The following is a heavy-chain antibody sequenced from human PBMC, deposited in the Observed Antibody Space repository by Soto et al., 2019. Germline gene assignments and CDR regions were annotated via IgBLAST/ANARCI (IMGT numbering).Heavy chain of an antibody. V-gene: IGHV3-30*18. D-gene: IGHD6-19*01. CDR1: GFTFSDYA. CDR3: AKGGRQWLVTSDFNY. J-gene: IGHJ4*02. CDR2: VPHDGRNT. Sequence: GGSLRLSCAASGFTFSDYAIHWVRQAPGKGLEWVAVVPHDGRNTHYADSVEGRFTISRDSSKNAVSLEMTSLRAEDTAVYYCAKGGRQWLVTSDFNYWGQGALVTSPQ.